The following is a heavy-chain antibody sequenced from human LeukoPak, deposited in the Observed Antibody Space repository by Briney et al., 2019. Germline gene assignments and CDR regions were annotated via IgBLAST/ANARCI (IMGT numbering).Heavy chain of an antibody. V-gene: IGHV1-69*04. CDR3: AREYYYDSSGLTQQSDY. J-gene: IGHJ4*02. D-gene: IGHD3-22*01. Sequence: GGSLRLSCAASGYTFTSYYMHWVRQAPGQGLEWMGRIIPILGIANYAQKFQGRVTITADKSTSTAYMELSSLRSEDTAVYYCAREYYYDSSGLTQQSDYWGQGTLVTVSS. CDR2: IIPILGIA. CDR1: GYTFTSYY.